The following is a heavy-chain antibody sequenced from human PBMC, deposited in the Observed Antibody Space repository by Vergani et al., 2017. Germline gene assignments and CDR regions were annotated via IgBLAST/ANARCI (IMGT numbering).Heavy chain of an antibody. CDR1: GFTFSSYG. J-gene: IGHJ6*02. CDR3: AKDPGGTAAGTTHYYYGMDV. Sequence: QVQLVESGGGVVQPGRSLRLSCAASGFTFSSYGMHWVRQAPGKGLEWVAVISYDGSNKYYADSVKGRFTISRDNSKNTLHLQMNSLRAEDTAVYYCAKDPGGTAAGTTHYYYGMDVWGQGTTVTVSS. D-gene: IGHD6-13*01. CDR2: ISYDGSNK. V-gene: IGHV3-30*18.